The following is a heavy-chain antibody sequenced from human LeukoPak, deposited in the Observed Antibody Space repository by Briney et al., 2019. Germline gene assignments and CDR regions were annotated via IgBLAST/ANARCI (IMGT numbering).Heavy chain of an antibody. V-gene: IGHV4-61*09. J-gene: IGHJ4*02. CDR2: IYTTGST. D-gene: IGHD6-19*01. Sequence: SETLSLTCTVSGGSISSGSYYWSWIRQPAGKGLEWIGHIYTTGSTNYNPSLKSRVTISVDTSKTQFSLEVTSVTAADTAVYYCATDFGDSSGWYRFWGQGTLVAVSS. CDR1: GGSISSGSYY. CDR3: ATDFGDSSGWYRF.